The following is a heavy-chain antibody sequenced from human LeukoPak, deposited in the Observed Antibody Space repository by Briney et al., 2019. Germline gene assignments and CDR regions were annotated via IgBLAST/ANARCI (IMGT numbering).Heavy chain of an antibody. V-gene: IGHV4-4*07. CDR1: GGSISSYY. CDR2: IYTSGST. J-gene: IGHJ3*02. CDR3: ARDPVAGATTDAFDI. Sequence: SETLSLTCTVSGGSISSYYWSWIRQPAGKGLEWIGRIYTSGSTNHNPSLKSRVTMSVDTSKNQFSLKLSSVTAADTAVYYCARDPVAGATTDAFDIWGQGTMVTVSS. D-gene: IGHD1-26*01.